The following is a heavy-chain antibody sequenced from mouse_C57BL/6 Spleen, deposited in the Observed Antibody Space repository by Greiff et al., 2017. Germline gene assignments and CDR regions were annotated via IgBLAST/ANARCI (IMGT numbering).Heavy chain of an antibody. CDR1: GFTFTDYY. Sequence: EVKLVESGGGLVQPGGSLSLSCAASGFTFTDYYMSWVRQPPGKALEWLGFIRTKANGYTTEYSASVKGRFTISRDSSQSILYLKMHALRAEDSATYYCARYDYSAGGDYFDVWGTGTTVTVSS. V-gene: IGHV7-3*01. D-gene: IGHD2-12*01. J-gene: IGHJ1*03. CDR3: ARYDYSAGGDYFDV. CDR2: IRTKANGYTT.